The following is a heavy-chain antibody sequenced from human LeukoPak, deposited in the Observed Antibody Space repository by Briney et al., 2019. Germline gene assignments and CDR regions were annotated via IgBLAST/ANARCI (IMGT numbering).Heavy chain of an antibody. CDR1: GYTFTSYA. Sequence: GASVKVSCKASGYTFTSYAMHWVRQAPGHRLEWMGWINAGNGNTKYSQKFQGRVTITRDTSASTAYMELSSLRSEDTAVYYCARESSSWYESPFDPWGQGTLVTVSS. V-gene: IGHV1-3*01. J-gene: IGHJ5*02. CDR2: INAGNGNT. D-gene: IGHD6-13*01. CDR3: ARESSSWYESPFDP.